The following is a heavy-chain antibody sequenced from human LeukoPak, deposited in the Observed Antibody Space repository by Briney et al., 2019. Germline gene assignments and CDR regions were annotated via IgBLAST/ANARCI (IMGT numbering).Heavy chain of an antibody. J-gene: IGHJ5*02. CDR2: ISSSSSYI. Sequence: GGSLRLSCAASGFTFSSYSMNWVRQAPGKGLEWVSSISSSSSYIYYADSVKGRFTISRDNAKNSLYLQMSSLRAEDTAVYYCARRLGQQPNWFDPWGQGTLVTVSS. D-gene: IGHD6-13*01. V-gene: IGHV3-21*01. CDR1: GFTFSSYS. CDR3: ARRLGQQPNWFDP.